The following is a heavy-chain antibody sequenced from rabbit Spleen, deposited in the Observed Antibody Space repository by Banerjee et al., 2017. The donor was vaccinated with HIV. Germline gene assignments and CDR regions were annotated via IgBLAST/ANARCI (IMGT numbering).Heavy chain of an antibody. CDR2: IDAGSSGFT. V-gene: IGHV1S45*01. CDR3: ARDTSSSFSSYGMDL. CDR1: GIDLSSCG. J-gene: IGHJ6*01. D-gene: IGHD1-1*01. Sequence: QQQLEESGGGLVQPEGSLTLSCKASGIDLSSCGISWVRQAPGKGLEWIACIDAGSSGFTYFATWAKGRFTCSKTSSTAVTLQMTRLTAADTATYFCARDTSSSFSSYGMDLWGPAPSSPS.